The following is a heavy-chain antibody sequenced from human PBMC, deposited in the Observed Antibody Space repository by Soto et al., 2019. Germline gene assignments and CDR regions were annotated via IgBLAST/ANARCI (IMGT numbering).Heavy chain of an antibody. V-gene: IGHV4-34*01. Sequence: SETLSLTCAVYGGSFSGYYWTWIRQPPGTGLEWIGEINHSGSTNYNPSLKSRVTISVDTSKNQFSLQLNSVTPEDTAVYYCARDRMGTTMVEFDYWGQGTLVTVSS. D-gene: IGHD5-18*01. CDR2: INHSGST. J-gene: IGHJ4*02. CDR1: GGSFSGYY. CDR3: ARDRMGTTMVEFDY.